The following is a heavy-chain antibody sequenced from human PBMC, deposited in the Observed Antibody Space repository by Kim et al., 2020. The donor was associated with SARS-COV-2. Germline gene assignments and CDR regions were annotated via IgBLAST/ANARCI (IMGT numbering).Heavy chain of an antibody. J-gene: IGHJ4*02. CDR2: IKKDGSEK. CDR3: ASLDTATFWGSSD. CDR1: GFSSRNYW. V-gene: IGHV3-7*03. Sequence: GGSLRLSCVASGFSSRNYWLSWVRKAPGKGLEWVAMIKKDGSEKYYVDSMKGRLIIYRDNAKNSMYLQMNSLRAEDTAVYYCASLDTATFWGSSDWGQGTLVTVSS. D-gene: IGHD5-18*01.